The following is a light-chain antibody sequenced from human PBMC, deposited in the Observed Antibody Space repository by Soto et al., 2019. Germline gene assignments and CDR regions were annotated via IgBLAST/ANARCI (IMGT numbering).Light chain of an antibody. J-gene: IGKJ5*01. V-gene: IGKV3-20*01. CDR3: QQYSSSPSIT. CDR1: QSVSSN. CDR2: GAA. Sequence: EIVVTKSAATLSVSPGARATLSCGASQSVSSNLAWYQQKPGQAPRLLIYGAATRATGMPDRFSGSGSGTDFTLTISRLEPEDFAVYYCQQYSSSPSITFGQGTRLEI.